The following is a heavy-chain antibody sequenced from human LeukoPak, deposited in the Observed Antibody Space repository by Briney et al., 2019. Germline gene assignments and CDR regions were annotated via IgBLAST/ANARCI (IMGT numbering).Heavy chain of an antibody. Sequence: GGSLRLSCAASGFSFHDYAMHWVRQAPGKGMEWVSGISWNSGNIGYADSVKGRFTISRDNAKNSLYLQMNSLRAEDTALYYCARRAPEGHHGRWFLPFDYWGQGTLVAVSS. D-gene: IGHD1-14*01. CDR3: ARRAPEGHHGRWFLPFDY. J-gene: IGHJ4*02. CDR2: ISWNSGNI. V-gene: IGHV3-9*01. CDR1: GFSFHDYA.